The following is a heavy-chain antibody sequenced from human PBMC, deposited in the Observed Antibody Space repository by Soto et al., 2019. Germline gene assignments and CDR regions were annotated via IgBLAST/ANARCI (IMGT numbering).Heavy chain of an antibody. J-gene: IGHJ4*02. CDR2: INHSGNT. V-gene: IGHV4-34*01. Sequence: QVQLQQWGAGLLKPSETLSLTCAVYGKSLSGYYWSWIRQPPGKALEWIGEINHSGNTNYNPSLKSRVTRSVDTSKNQRFLNLSSVTAADTAMYYCARHHVRGRTIAGAAEFWGQGTLVTVSS. D-gene: IGHD1-26*01. CDR3: ARHHVRGRTIAGAAEF. CDR1: GKSLSGYY.